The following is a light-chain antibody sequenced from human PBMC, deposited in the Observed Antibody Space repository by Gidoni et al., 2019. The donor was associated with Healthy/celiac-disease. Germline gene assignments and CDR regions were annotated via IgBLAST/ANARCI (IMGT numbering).Light chain of an antibody. V-gene: IGKV1-39*01. CDR2: AAS. Sequence: DIQMTQSPSSLSASVGDRVTITCRASQSISSYLNWYQQKPGKAPKLLIYAASSLQSGVPSRFSGSGSGTEFTHTISSLQPEDFATYYCQQSYSTPRYTFGQGTKLEIK. J-gene: IGKJ2*01. CDR3: QQSYSTPRYT. CDR1: QSISSY.